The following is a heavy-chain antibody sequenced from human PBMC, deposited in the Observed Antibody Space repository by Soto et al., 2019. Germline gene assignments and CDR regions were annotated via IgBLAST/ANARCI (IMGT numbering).Heavy chain of an antibody. D-gene: IGHD3-10*01. J-gene: IGHJ6*03. CDR1: GRACSARC. CDR3: ARGLAVRGFWYMDV. Sequence: PSETLSLTCAVYGRACSARCWRCIRKPPGKGLEWIGEINHSGSTNYNPSLKSRVTISVDTSKNQFSLKLSSVTAADTAVYYCARGLAVRGFWYMDVWGKGTTVTVSS. V-gene: IGHV4-34*01. CDR2: INHSGST.